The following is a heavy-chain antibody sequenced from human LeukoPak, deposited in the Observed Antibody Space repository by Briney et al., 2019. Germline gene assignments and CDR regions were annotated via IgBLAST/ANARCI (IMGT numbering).Heavy chain of an antibody. J-gene: IGHJ4*02. CDR1: GFTFSSYA. D-gene: IGHD3-3*01. Sequence: PGGSLRPSCAASGFTFSSYAMSWVRQAPGKGLEWVSAISGSSGSTYYADSVKGRFTISRDNSKNTLYLQMNSLRAEDTAVYYCAKDPTRGVYYDFWSGPFLYYFDYWGQGTLVTVSS. CDR2: ISGSSGST. V-gene: IGHV3-23*01. CDR3: AKDPTRGVYYDFWSGPFLYYFDY.